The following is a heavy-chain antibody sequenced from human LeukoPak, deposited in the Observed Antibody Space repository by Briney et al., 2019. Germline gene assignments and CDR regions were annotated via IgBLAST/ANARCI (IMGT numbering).Heavy chain of an antibody. Sequence: SVKVSCKASGGTFSSYTISWVRQAPGQGLEWMGGIIPIFGTANYAQKFQGRVTITADESTSTAYMELSSLRSEDTAVYYCAREGDIVLIRGGNWFDPWGQGTLVTVSS. CDR3: AREGDIVLIRGGNWFDP. D-gene: IGHD2-8*01. CDR2: IIPIFGTA. V-gene: IGHV1-69*13. J-gene: IGHJ5*02. CDR1: GGTFSSYT.